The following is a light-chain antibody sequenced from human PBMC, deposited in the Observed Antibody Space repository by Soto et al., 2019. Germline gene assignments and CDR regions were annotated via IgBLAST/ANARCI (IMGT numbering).Light chain of an antibody. CDR1: QTISSW. Sequence: HITQSPCNLSVSLGARFTITCRASQTISSWLAWYQQKPGKAPKLLIYKASTLKSGVPSRFSGSGSGTEFTLTISSLQPDDFATYYCQHYNSYSEAFGQRAKV. J-gene: IGKJ1*01. CDR3: QHYNSYSEA. CDR2: KAS. V-gene: IGKV1-5*03.